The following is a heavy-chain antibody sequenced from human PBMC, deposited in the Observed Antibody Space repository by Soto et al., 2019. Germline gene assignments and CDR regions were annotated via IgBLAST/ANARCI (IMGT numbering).Heavy chain of an antibody. Sequence: SETLSLTCTVSGGSISSYYWNWIRQPPGKGLEWIGYIYYSGSTNYNPSLKSRVTISVDTSKNQFSLKLSSVTAADTAVYYCARSAGDFWSGYHPNYFDYWGQGTLVTVSS. CDR3: ARSAGDFWSGYHPNYFDY. CDR1: GGSISSYY. CDR2: IYYSGST. V-gene: IGHV4-59*01. D-gene: IGHD3-3*01. J-gene: IGHJ4*02.